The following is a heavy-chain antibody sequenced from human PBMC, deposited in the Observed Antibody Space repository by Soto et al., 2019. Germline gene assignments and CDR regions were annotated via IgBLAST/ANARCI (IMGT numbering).Heavy chain of an antibody. V-gene: IGHV1-8*01. D-gene: IGHD2-2*01. Sequence: ASVKVSCKASGYTFTSYDINWVRQATGQGLEWMGWMNPNSGNTGYAQKFQGRVTMTRNTSISTAYMELSSLGSEDTAVYYCARAGPYQLLLYYFDYWGQGTLVTVSS. CDR1: GYTFTSYD. J-gene: IGHJ4*02. CDR2: MNPNSGNT. CDR3: ARAGPYQLLLYYFDY.